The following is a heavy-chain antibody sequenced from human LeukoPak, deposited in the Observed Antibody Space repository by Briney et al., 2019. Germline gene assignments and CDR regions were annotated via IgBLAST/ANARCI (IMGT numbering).Heavy chain of an antibody. CDR3: ARDSGTTGEVKFDP. CDR1: GGSISSYY. D-gene: IGHD3-10*01. Sequence: PSETLSLTCTVSGGSISSYYWSRIRQPPGKGLEWIGYIYYSGSTNYNPSLKSRVTISVDTSKNQFSLKLSSVTAADTAVYYCARDSGTTGEVKFDPWGQGTLVTVSS. CDR2: IYYSGST. V-gene: IGHV4-59*12. J-gene: IGHJ5*02.